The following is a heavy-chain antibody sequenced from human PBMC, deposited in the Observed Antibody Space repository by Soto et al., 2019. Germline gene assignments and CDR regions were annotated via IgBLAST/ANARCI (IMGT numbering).Heavy chain of an antibody. V-gene: IGHV3-66*01. CDR1: GFTVSSNY. J-gene: IGHJ3*02. Sequence: EVQLVESGGGLVQPGGSLRLSCAASGFTVSSNYMSWVRQAPGKGLEWVPVIYSGGSTYYADSVKGRFTISRDNSKNTLYLQMNSLRAEDTAVYYCARVRGFPNYDAFDIWGQGTMVTVSS. CDR2: IYSGGST. D-gene: IGHD4-4*01. CDR3: ARVRGFPNYDAFDI.